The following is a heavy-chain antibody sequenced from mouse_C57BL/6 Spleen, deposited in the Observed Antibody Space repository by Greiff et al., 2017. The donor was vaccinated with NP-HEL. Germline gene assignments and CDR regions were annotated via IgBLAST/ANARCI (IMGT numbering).Heavy chain of an antibody. V-gene: IGHV1-18*01. CDR2: INPNNGGT. CDR1: GYTFTDYN. D-gene: IGHD1-1*01. J-gene: IGHJ1*03. CDR3: ARVPYYYGSSYWYFDG. Sequence: EVQLQESGPELVKPGASVKIPCKASGYTFTDYNMDWVKQSHGKSLEWIGDINPNNGGTIYNQKFKGKATLTVDKSSSTAYMELRSLTSEDTAVYYCARVPYYYGSSYWYFDGWGTGTTVTVSS.